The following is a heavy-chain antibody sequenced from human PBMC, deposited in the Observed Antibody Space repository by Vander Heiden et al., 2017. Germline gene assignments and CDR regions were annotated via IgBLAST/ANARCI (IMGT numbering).Heavy chain of an antibody. D-gene: IGHD2-15*01. CDR1: GRSISSYY. CDR3: ARFGLVVAATTRVGAFDI. J-gene: IGHJ3*02. V-gene: IGHV4-59*01. CDR2: IYYSRST. Sequence: QVQLQASGPGLVKPSATLGLTCTVSGRSISSYYWRWIRQPPGKGLEWIGYIYYSRSTNYTTSPKRRVTISVDTSKNQFSRKLSSVTAAETAVSHCARFGLVVAATTRVGAFDIWGQGTIVTVSS.